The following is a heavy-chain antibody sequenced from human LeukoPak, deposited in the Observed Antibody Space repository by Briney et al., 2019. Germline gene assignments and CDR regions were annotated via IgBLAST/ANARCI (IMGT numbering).Heavy chain of an antibody. D-gene: IGHD2-2*01. J-gene: IGHJ6*03. CDR2: ISSSSSI. Sequence: GGSLRLSCAASGFTFSGYTMNWVRQAPGKGLEWVSSISSSSSIYYADSVKGRFTIHRDNAKNSLYLQMNSLRAEDTAVYYCARGYCSSTSCPREGYYYYYMDVWGKGTTVTVSS. V-gene: IGHV3-69-1*01. CDR1: GFTFSGYT. CDR3: ARGYCSSTSCPREGYYYYYMDV.